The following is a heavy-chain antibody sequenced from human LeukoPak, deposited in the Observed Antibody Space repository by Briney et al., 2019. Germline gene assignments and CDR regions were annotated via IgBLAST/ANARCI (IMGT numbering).Heavy chain of an antibody. D-gene: IGHD3-10*01. Sequence: SETLSLTCAVYGGSFSGYYWSWIRQPPGKGLEWIGEINHSGSTNYNPSLKSRVTISVDTSKNQFSLKLSSVTAADTAVYYCARHEGAGYYFDYWGQGTLVTVSS. J-gene: IGHJ4*02. CDR2: INHSGST. CDR3: ARHEGAGYYFDY. CDR1: GGSFSGYY. V-gene: IGHV4-34*01.